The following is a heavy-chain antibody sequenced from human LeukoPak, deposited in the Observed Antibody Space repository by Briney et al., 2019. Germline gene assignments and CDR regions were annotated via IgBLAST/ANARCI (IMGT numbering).Heavy chain of an antibody. CDR2: INHSGST. V-gene: IGHV4-34*01. Sequence: SETLTLTCAVYGGSFSGYYWSWIRQPPGKGLEWIGDINHSGSTNYNPSLKSRVTISLDTSKNQFSLKLSSVTAADTAVYYCARRSRLHIVDAATAVAYWGQGTLVTVSS. CDR3: ARRSRLHIVDAATAVAY. CDR1: GGSFSGYY. J-gene: IGHJ4*02. D-gene: IGHD2-15*01.